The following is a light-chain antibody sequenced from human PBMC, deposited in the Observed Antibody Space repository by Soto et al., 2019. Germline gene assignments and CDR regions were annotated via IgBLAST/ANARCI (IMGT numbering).Light chain of an antibody. J-gene: IGKJ1*01. CDR1: QSVSSN. CDR3: QQYNNWPPWT. CDR2: GAS. V-gene: IGKV3-15*01. Sequence: EIVMTQSPATLSLSPGERATLSCRASQSVSSNLAWYQQKPGQPPRLLIYGASTRATGIPARFSGRGSGTEFTLTISSLQSEDFAVYYCQQYNNWPPWTFGQGTKVEIK.